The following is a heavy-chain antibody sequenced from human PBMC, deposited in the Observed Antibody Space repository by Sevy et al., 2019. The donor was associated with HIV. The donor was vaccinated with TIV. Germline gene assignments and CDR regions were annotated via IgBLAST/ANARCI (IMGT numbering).Heavy chain of an antibody. CDR1: GYSFTSYW. CDR3: ARRGGRDIVVVPAAPDAFDI. Sequence: GESLKISCKGSGYSFTSYWIGWVRQMPGKGLEWMGIIYPGDSDTRHSPSFQGQVTISADKSISTAYLQWSSLKASDTAMYYCARRGGRDIVVVPAAPDAFDIWGQGTMVTVSS. V-gene: IGHV5-51*01. D-gene: IGHD2-2*01. CDR2: IYPGDSDT. J-gene: IGHJ3*02.